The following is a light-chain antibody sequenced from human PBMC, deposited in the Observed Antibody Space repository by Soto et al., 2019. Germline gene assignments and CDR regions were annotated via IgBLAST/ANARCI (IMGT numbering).Light chain of an antibody. CDR1: QSISNY. J-gene: IGKJ4*01. V-gene: IGKV1D-13*01. CDR2: DAS. Sequence: IQTTPSTSCPAASVGHIVTITFWASQSISNYLNWYQQKPGKAPKLLIYDASSLESGVPTRFSRGGSGTDFTLTISSLQPKDFATYYCQQFNDYPLTLGGGTKVDI. CDR3: QQFNDYPLT.